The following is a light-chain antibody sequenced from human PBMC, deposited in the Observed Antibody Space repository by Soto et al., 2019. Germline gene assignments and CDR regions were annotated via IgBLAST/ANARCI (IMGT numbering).Light chain of an antibody. J-gene: IGLJ2*01. Sequence: QSALTQPPSASGSPGQSVTISCTGTNSDVGAYNYVAWYQQHPGKAPKLMIYEVTKRPSGVPARFSGSKSGNTASLTVSGLQAEDEADYYCSSYAGNNNFVVFGGGTKVTVL. CDR2: EVT. CDR1: NSDVGAYNY. V-gene: IGLV2-8*01. CDR3: SSYAGNNNFVV.